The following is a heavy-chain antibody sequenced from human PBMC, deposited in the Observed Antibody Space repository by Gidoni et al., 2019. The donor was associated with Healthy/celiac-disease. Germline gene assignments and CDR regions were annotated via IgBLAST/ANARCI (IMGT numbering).Heavy chain of an antibody. CDR3: AKDLLWFGEQGGAFDI. CDR1: GFTFSSYA. Sequence: EVQLLESGGGLVQPGGSLRLSCAASGFTFSSYAMSWVRQAPGKGLEWVSAISGSGGSTYYADSVKGRFTISRDNSKNTLYLQMNSLRAEDTAVYYCAKDLLWFGEQGGAFDIWGQGTMVTVSS. V-gene: IGHV3-23*01. J-gene: IGHJ3*02. D-gene: IGHD3-10*01. CDR2: ISGSGGST.